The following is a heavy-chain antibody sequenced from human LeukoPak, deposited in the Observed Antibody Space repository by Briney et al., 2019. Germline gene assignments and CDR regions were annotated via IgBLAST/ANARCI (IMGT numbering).Heavy chain of an antibody. CDR2: INPNSGGT. D-gene: IGHD1-26*01. CDR1: GGTFSSYA. J-gene: IGHJ4*02. V-gene: IGHV1-2*02. Sequence: GASVKVSCKASGGTFSSYAISWVRQAPGQGLEWMGWINPNSGGTNYAQKFQGRVTMTRDTSISTAYMELSRLRSDDTAVYYCARVLRSTGFGYWGQGTLVTVSS. CDR3: ARVLRSTGFGY.